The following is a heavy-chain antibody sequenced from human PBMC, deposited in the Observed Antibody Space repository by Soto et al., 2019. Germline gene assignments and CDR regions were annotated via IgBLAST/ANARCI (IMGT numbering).Heavy chain of an antibody. J-gene: IGHJ5*02. Sequence: SETLSLTCAVSGGSISSSNWWSWVRQPPGKGLEWIGEIYHSGSTNYNPSLKSRVTISVDKSKNQFSLKLSSVTAADTAVYYCARSTKYSSSIFFEDNWFDPWGQGTLVTVSS. CDR2: IYHSGST. CDR3: ARSTKYSSSIFFEDNWFDP. D-gene: IGHD6-6*01. CDR1: GGSISSSNW. V-gene: IGHV4-4*02.